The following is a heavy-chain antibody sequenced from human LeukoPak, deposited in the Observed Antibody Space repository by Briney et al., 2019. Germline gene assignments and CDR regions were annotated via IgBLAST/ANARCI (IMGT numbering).Heavy chain of an antibody. V-gene: IGHV3-30*02. J-gene: IGHJ4*02. CDR3: VKGNSVSYRTIDY. Sequence: PGGSLRLSCAASRYTFSSYAMHCVRQAPGKGLEWVAFIRYDASNKYYADSVKGRFTISRDNSKNTLYLQMNSLRAEDPAMYYCVKGNSVSYRTIDYWGQGTLVTVSS. CDR2: IRYDASNK. D-gene: IGHD1-26*01. CDR1: RYTFSSYA.